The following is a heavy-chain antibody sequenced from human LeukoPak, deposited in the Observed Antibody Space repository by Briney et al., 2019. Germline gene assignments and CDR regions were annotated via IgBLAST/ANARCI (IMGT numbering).Heavy chain of an antibody. CDR1: GYTFTSYD. V-gene: IGHV1-8*01. CDR2: MNPNSGNT. CDR3: ARSENFDFWSCYPYYYYGMDV. Sequence: ASVKVSCKASGYTFTSYDINWVRQATGQGLEWMGWMNPNSGNTGYAQKFQGRVTMTRNTSISTAYMELSSLRSEDTAVYYCARSENFDFWSCYPYYYYGMDVWGQGTTVTVSS. J-gene: IGHJ6*02. D-gene: IGHD3-3*01.